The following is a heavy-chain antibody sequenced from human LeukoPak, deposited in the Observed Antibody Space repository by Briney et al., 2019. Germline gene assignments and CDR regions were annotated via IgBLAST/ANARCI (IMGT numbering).Heavy chain of an antibody. CDR3: ARDFGIVGARALYYFDY. CDR2: IYTSGST. J-gene: IGHJ4*02. CDR1: GGSISSCY. Sequence: SETLSLTCTVSGGSISSCYWSWIRQPAGKGLEWIGRIYTSGSTNYNPSLKSRVTMSVDTSKNQFSLKLSSVTAADTAVYYCARDFGIVGARALYYFDYWGQGTLVTVSS. V-gene: IGHV4-4*07. D-gene: IGHD1-26*01.